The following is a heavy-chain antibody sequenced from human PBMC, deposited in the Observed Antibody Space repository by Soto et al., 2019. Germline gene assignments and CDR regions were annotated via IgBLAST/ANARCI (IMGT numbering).Heavy chain of an antibody. J-gene: IGHJ5*02. V-gene: IGHV4-59*01. Sequence: SETLSLTCTVSGGSISSYYWSWIREPPGKGLEWIGYLYYSGITNYSPSLKSRVTISVDTSKNQFSLKLSSVTAADTAGYYCAIDSGSGTYSYNYFDTLRQGTLITVSS. CDR2: LYYSGIT. CDR1: GGSISSYY. CDR3: AIDSGSGTYSYNYFDT. D-gene: IGHD3-10*01.